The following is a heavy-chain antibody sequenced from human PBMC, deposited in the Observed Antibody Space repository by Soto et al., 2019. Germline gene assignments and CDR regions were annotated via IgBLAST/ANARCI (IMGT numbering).Heavy chain of an antibody. CDR2: IYYSGST. CDR3: ARGPGYYGSGSYSPRYWFEP. Sequence: SETLSLTCTVSGGSISSYYWSWIRQPPGKGLEWIGYIYYSGSTNYNPSLKSRVTISVDTSKNQFSLKLSSVTAADTAVYYCARGPGYYGSGSYSPRYWFEPWGQGTLVTVSS. V-gene: IGHV4-59*01. D-gene: IGHD3-10*01. J-gene: IGHJ5*02. CDR1: GGSISSYY.